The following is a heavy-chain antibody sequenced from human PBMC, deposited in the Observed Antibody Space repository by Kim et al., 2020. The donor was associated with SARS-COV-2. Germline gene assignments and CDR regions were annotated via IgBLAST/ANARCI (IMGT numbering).Heavy chain of an antibody. Sequence: SETLSLTCAVYGGSFSGYQWSWVRQSPGKGLEWIGQINHSGSTKYNPSLESRVTISIDTSKNQFSLKLTSVTAADTAVYYCARGVPGYWGQGSLVTVSS. J-gene: IGHJ4*02. CDR2: INHSGST. CDR3: ARGVPGY. V-gene: IGHV4-34*01. CDR1: GGSFSGYQ.